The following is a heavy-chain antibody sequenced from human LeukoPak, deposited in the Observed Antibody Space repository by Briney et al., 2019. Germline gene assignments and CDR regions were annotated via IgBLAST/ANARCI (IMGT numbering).Heavy chain of an antibody. J-gene: IGHJ6*02. Sequence: GGSLRLSCAASGFTFSSYAMHWVRQAPGKGLEWVAVISYDGSNKYYADSVKGRFTISRDNSKNTLYLQMNSLRAEDTAVYYCVRARYDILTGYDPRQRYYGMDVWGQGTTVTVSS. D-gene: IGHD3-9*01. CDR1: GFTFSSYA. V-gene: IGHV3-30-3*01. CDR2: ISYDGSNK. CDR3: VRARYDILTGYDPRQRYYGMDV.